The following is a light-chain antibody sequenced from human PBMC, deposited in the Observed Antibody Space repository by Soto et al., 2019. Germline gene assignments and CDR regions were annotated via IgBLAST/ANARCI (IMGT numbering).Light chain of an antibody. CDR1: ETVSKS. CDR3: QQSYDMPPT. J-gene: IGKJ1*01. Sequence: AAGDRVTITCRASETVSKSLNWYRLRPGRAPELLVYATSHLQNGVPSRFSGSGSGTAFTLAISSLQPEDFATYYCQQSYDMPPTFGQGTRVEI. CDR2: ATS. V-gene: IGKV1-39*01.